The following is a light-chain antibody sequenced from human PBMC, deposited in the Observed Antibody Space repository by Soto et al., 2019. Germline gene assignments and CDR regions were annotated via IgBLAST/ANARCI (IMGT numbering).Light chain of an antibody. CDR1: QSVTGSY. CDR3: QXYGRSPPKT. Sequence: EIVLTQSPGTLSLSPGERATLSCRASQSVTGSYLAWYQQKPGQAPRLLIYGASTRATGIPDRFSGSGSGTXXXXXXXXXEXEXFAVYYCQXYGRSPPKTFGQGTKVEIK. V-gene: IGKV3-20*01. J-gene: IGKJ1*01. CDR2: GAS.